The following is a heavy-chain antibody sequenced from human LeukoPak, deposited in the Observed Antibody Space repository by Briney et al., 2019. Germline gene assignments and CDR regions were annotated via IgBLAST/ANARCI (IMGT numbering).Heavy chain of an antibody. J-gene: IGHJ3*02. V-gene: IGHV4-30-2*01. Sequence: SQTLSLTCAVSGGSISSGGYSWRWIRQPPGKGLEWIGYIYHSGSTYYNPSLKSRVTISVDRSKNQFSLKLSSVTAADTAVYYCARGLWYSSSSDAFDIWGQGTMVTVSS. D-gene: IGHD6-13*01. CDR2: IYHSGST. CDR3: ARGLWYSSSSDAFDI. CDR1: GGSISSGGYS.